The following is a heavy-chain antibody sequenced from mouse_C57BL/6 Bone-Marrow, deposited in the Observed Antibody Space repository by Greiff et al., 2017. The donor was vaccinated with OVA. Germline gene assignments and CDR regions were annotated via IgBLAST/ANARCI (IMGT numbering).Heavy chain of an antibody. CDR1: GFTFNTYA. CDR2: IRSKSSNYAT. CDR3: VRDPYYYGSIYAMDY. Sequence: EVHLVESGGGLVQPKGSLKLSCAASGFTFNTYAMHWVRQAPGKGSEWVARIRSKSSNYATYYADPVKDRFTISRDESQSMLYLQMNNLKTEDTAMYYCVRDPYYYGSIYAMDYWGQGTSVTVSS. J-gene: IGHJ4*01. V-gene: IGHV10-3*01. D-gene: IGHD1-1*01.